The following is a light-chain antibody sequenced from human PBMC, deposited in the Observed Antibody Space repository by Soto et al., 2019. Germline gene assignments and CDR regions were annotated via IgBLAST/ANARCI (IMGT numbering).Light chain of an antibody. Sequence: QAVVTQPPSVSGAPGQRVTISCTGSSSNIGSTYDVQWYQQLPGTAPKLLIHGNTNRPSGVPDRCSGSKSGTSASLAITGLQADDEADYYCQSYDDSLSVHYVFGTGTKVTVL. J-gene: IGLJ1*01. V-gene: IGLV1-40*01. CDR2: GNT. CDR3: QSYDDSLSVHYV. CDR1: SSNIGSTYD.